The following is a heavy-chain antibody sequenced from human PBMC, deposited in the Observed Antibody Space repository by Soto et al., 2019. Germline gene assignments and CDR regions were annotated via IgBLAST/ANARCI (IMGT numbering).Heavy chain of an antibody. D-gene: IGHD7-27*01. Sequence: QVHLQESGPGLVKPSETLSLTCTVSGGSINNHYWSWIRQPPGKGLEWIGYIYYTGSTTYNPSLKSRVTMSVDTSKTQFSRNLTSLTAADTAIYYCARANWYSEYWGQGTLITVSS. CDR1: GGSINNHY. CDR2: IYYTGST. J-gene: IGHJ4*02. CDR3: ARANWYSEY. V-gene: IGHV4-59*11.